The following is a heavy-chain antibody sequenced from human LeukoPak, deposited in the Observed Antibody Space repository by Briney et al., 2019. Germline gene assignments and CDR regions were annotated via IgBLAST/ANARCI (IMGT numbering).Heavy chain of an antibody. J-gene: IGHJ6*02. CDR2: ISYDGSNK. Sequence: GGSLRLSCAASGFTFSSYGMHWVRQAPGKGLEGVAVISYDGSNKYYADSVKGRFTISRDNSKNTLYLQMNSLRAEDTAVYYCAKNPAEARGYSGYDWYYYYGMDVWGQGTTVTVSS. CDR1: GFTFSSYG. CDR3: AKNPAEARGYSGYDWYYYYGMDV. D-gene: IGHD5-12*01. V-gene: IGHV3-30*18.